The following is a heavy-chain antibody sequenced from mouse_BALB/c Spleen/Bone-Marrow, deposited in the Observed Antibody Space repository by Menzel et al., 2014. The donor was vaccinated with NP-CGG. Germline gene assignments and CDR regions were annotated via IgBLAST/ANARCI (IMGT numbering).Heavy chain of an antibody. CDR1: GFTFSSFG. V-gene: IGHV5-17*02. D-gene: IGHD4-1*01. J-gene: IGHJ2*01. Sequence: EVKLVESGGGLVQPRGSRKLSCAASGFTFSSFGMHWVRQAPEKGLEWVAYISSGSSTIYYADTVKGRFTISRDNPKNTLFLQMTSLRSEDTAMYYCATGTRDYWGQGTTLTVSS. CDR3: ATGTRDY. CDR2: ISSGSSTI.